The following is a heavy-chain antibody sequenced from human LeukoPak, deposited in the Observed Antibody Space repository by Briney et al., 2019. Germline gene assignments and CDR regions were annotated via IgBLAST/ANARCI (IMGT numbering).Heavy chain of an antibody. CDR3: AKVGPFGGVHWYLDL. CDR2: ISWNSGSI. V-gene: IGHV3-9*01. J-gene: IGHJ2*01. D-gene: IGHD3-16*01. CDR1: GFTFDDYA. Sequence: PGGSLRLSCAASGFTFDDYAMHWVRQAPGKGLEWVSGISWNSGSIGYADSVKGRFTISRDNAKNSLYLQMNSLRAEDTALYYCAKVGPFGGVHWYLDLWGRGTLVTVSS.